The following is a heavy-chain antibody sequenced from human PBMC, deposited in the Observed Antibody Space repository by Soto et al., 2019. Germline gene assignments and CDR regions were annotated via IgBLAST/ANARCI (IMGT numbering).Heavy chain of an antibody. CDR2: IYYSGST. V-gene: IGHV4-39*01. CDR3: ARLVVGYCSGGSCYENPYYYYMDV. Sequence: TLSLTCTVSGGSIGSSRYYWGWIRQPPGKRLERIGTIYYSGSTYYNPSLKSRVTISVDTSKNQFSLKLSSVTAADTAVYYCARLVVGYCSGGSCYENPYYYYMDVWGKGTTVTVSS. D-gene: IGHD2-15*01. J-gene: IGHJ6*03. CDR1: GGSIGSSRYY.